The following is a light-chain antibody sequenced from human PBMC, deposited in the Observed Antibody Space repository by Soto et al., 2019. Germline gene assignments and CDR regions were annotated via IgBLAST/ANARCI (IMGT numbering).Light chain of an antibody. Sequence: EIVLTQSPGTLSLSPGERATLSCRASQSVSSNYLAWYQQKPGQAPRLLIYGASSRATGIPDRFSGSGSGTDFTLIISRLEPEDFAVYYCQQYGSSPTFGGGTNVEIK. V-gene: IGKV3-20*01. CDR1: QSVSSNY. CDR2: GAS. J-gene: IGKJ4*01. CDR3: QQYGSSPT.